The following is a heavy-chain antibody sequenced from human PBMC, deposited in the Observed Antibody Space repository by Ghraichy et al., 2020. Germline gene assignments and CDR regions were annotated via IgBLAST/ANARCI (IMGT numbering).Heavy chain of an antibody. Sequence: GGSLRLSRAASGFSFSTHWMHWVRQAPGKGLVWVSHINGDGGTTTYADSVQGRFTVSRDNAKNTVYLQMNSLSAEDTAVYYCASGGSRYWRCVNCYWGDLWGQGTLDTVS. V-gene: IGHV3-74*01. CDR1: GFSFSTHW. D-gene: IGHD2-15*01. CDR2: INGDGGTT. J-gene: IGHJ5*02. CDR3: ASGGSRYWRCVNCYWGDL.